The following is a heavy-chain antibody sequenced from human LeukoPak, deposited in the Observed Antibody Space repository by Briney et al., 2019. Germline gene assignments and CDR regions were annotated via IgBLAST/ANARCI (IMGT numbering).Heavy chain of an antibody. CDR2: IKHDGSEK. Sequence: GGSLRPSCAASGFTFSRHWMTWVRQAPGKGLEWVANIKHDGSEKNYVDSVKGRFTISRDNAKNSLYLQMNSLRAKDTAVYYCATPLDYYDRSDSHQGGDWGQGTLVTVSS. V-gene: IGHV3-7*03. J-gene: IGHJ4*02. D-gene: IGHD3-22*01. CDR3: ATPLDYYDRSDSHQGGD. CDR1: GFTFSRHW.